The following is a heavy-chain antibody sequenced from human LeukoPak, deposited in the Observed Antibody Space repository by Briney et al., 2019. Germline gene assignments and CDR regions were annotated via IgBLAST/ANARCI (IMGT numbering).Heavy chain of an antibody. D-gene: IGHD2-2*02. J-gene: IGHJ4*02. CDR3: AKGGRGTYCSSTSCYSALGFDY. Sequence: GGSLRLSCAASGFTFSSNGMHWVRQAPGKGLEGVAVISYDGSNKYYADSVKGRFTISRDNSTNTLYLQMNSLRAEDTAAHYCAKGGRGTYCSSTSCYSALGFDYWGQGTLVTVSS. CDR2: ISYDGSNK. V-gene: IGHV3-30*18. CDR1: GFTFSSNG.